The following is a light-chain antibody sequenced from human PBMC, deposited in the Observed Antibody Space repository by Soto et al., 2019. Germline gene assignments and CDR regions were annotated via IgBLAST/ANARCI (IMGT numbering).Light chain of an antibody. CDR2: GAP. CDR3: QQYGSSGT. V-gene: IGKV3-20*01. CDR1: QSVSNNY. J-gene: IGKJ1*01. Sequence: EIVLTQSPATLSLSRGERTTLSRRASQSVSNNYLAWYQQKPGQAPRLLIYGAPNRATGIPDRFSGSGSGTDFTLTISRLEPEDFAVYYCQQYGSSGTFGQGTKVDNK.